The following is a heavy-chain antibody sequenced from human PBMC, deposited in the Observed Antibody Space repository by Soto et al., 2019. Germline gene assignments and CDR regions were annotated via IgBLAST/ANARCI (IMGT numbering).Heavy chain of an antibody. CDR2: IWFDGVKE. V-gene: IGHV3-33*01. Sequence: QPGGSLRLSCAVSGSSFSTYAMHWVRQAPGKGLEWLAIIWFDGVKEYYAESVRGRFTISIDNSKNTVFLQMDTVGAEDSALYYCTRATFDVWGQGTTVTVSS. J-gene: IGHJ6*02. CDR1: GSSFSTYA. CDR3: TRATFDV.